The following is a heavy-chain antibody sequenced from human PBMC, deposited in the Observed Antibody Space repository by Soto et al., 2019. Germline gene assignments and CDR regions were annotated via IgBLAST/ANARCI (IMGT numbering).Heavy chain of an antibody. V-gene: IGHV1-18*01. D-gene: IGHD2-2*01. CDR2: ISAYNGNT. CDR3: ASVYCSSTSCYDWFDP. Sequence: QVPLVQSGAEVKKPGASVKVSCKASGYTFTSYGISWVRQAPGQGLEWMGWISAYNGNTNYAQKLQGRVTMTTDTSTSTAYMELRSLRSDDTAVYYCASVYCSSTSCYDWFDPWGQGTLVTVSS. J-gene: IGHJ5*02. CDR1: GYTFTSYG.